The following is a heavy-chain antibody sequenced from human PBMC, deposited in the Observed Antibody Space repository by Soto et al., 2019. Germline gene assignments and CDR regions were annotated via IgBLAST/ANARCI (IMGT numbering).Heavy chain of an antibody. D-gene: IGHD2-21*02. CDR1: GYSFTNYA. CDR3: ARTGGWSYCGGVCYSFEY. J-gene: IGHJ4*02. Sequence: QVQLVQSGPEEKKPGASVIVSCKASGYSFTNYAIHWVRQAPGQRLEWMGWIDTGNGNTEYSQKFHDRVTIIRDTSANTAYRDLSSLTSGDTAVYYCARTGGWSYCGGVCYSFEYWGQGTPVTVSS. V-gene: IGHV1-3*04. CDR2: IDTGNGNT.